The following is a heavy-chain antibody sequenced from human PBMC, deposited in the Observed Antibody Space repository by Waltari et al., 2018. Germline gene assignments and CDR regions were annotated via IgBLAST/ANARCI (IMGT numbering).Heavy chain of an antibody. CDR1: GFTFSSYW. J-gene: IGHJ4*02. CDR2: IKQDGSEK. D-gene: IGHD2-21*01. Sequence: EVQLVESGGGLVQPGGSLRLSCASSGFTFSSYWMRWVRQAPGKGLEWVANIKQDGSEKYYVDSVKGRFTISRDNAKNSLYLQMNSLRAEDTAVYYCARRCGGDCYGYFDYWGQGTLVTVSS. CDR3: ARRCGGDCYGYFDY. V-gene: IGHV3-7*01.